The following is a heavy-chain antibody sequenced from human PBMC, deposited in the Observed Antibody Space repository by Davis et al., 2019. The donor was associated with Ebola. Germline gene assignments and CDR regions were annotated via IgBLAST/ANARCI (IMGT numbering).Heavy chain of an antibody. Sequence: SETLSLTCTVSGGSISTSGYYWGWVRQFPGTGLEWIGYIYYSGNSYYNPSLKSRVTMSVDTSKNRFSLKLSSVTAADTAVYYCASRYCSGGSCYIDYWGQGTLVTVSS. CDR2: IYYSGNS. J-gene: IGHJ4*02. D-gene: IGHD2-15*01. CDR3: ASRYCSGGSCYIDY. CDR1: GGSISTSGYY. V-gene: IGHV4-31*03.